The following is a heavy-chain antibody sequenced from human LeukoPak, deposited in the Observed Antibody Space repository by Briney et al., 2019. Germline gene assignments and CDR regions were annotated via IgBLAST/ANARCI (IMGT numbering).Heavy chain of an antibody. V-gene: IGHV4-34*01. CDR2: INHSGST. CDR3: ARRWYYDYVWGGYRLDY. J-gene: IGHJ4*02. CDR1: GGSFSGYY. Sequence: PSETLSPTCAVYGGSFSGYYWSWIRQPPGKGLEWIGEINHSGSTNYNPSLKSRVTISVDTSKNQFSLKLSSVTAADTAVYYCARRWYYDYVWGGYRLDYWGQGTLVTVSS. D-gene: IGHD3-16*02.